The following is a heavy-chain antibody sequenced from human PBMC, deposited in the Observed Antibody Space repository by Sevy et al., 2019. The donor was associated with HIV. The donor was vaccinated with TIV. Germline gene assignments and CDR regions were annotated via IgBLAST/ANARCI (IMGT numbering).Heavy chain of an antibody. D-gene: IGHD3-10*01. CDR3: ARNGRWYYGSGSYYNPSHDYYYGMDV. CDR2: MNPNSGNT. Sequence: ASVKVSCKASGYTFTSYDINWVRQATGQGLEWMGWMNPNSGNTGYAQKFQGRVTMTRNTSISTAYMELGSLGSEDTAVYYCARNGRWYYGSGSYYNPSHDYYYGMDVWGQGTTVTVSS. CDR1: GYTFTSYD. V-gene: IGHV1-8*01. J-gene: IGHJ6*02.